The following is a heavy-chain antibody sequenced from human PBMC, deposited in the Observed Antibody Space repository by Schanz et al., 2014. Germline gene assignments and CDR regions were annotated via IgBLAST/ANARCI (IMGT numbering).Heavy chain of an antibody. D-gene: IGHD5-12*01. CDR2: INPIGGST. J-gene: IGHJ4*02. CDR3: ARDFSAYVGNYFDY. Sequence: QVQLVQSGTEVKKPGASVKVSCKASGYTFTNFFLHWVRQAPGQGLEWMGIINPIGGSTTYAQKFRGAVTLTTDTSTDTAYLELTSLRSEDTAVYYCARDFSAYVGNYFDYWGQGTLVTVSS. CDR1: GYTFTNFF. V-gene: IGHV1-46*01.